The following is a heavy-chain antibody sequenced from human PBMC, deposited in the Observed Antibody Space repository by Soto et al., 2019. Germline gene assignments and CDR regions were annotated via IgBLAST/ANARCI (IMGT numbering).Heavy chain of an antibody. CDR3: ARVPAPRGYYYDMDV. V-gene: IGHV1-69*02. CDR2: IIPIVDIA. J-gene: IGHJ6*03. Sequence: QVQLVQSGAEVKKPGSSVKVSCKVSGGTFSSYTISWVRQAPGQGLEWLGRIIPIVDIAHYAQKFQGRVTITADKPTSTAYMELNSLRSEDTAIYYCARVPAPRGYYYDMDVWCKGTTVTVSS. CDR1: GGTFSSYT. D-gene: IGHD3-10*01.